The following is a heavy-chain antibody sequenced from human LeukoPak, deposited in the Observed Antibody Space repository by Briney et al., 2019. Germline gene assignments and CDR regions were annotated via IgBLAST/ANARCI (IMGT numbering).Heavy chain of an antibody. J-gene: IGHJ4*02. CDR3: ARIGVAANTAPGDY. D-gene: IGHD6-19*01. CDR2: IIPIFGTA. V-gene: IGHV1-69*13. CDR1: GGTFSSYA. Sequence: ASVKVSCKASGGTFSSYAISWVRQAPGQGLEWMGGIIPIFGTANYAQKFQGRVTITADESTSTAYMELSSLRSEDTAVYYCARIGVAANTAPGDYWGQGTLVTVSS.